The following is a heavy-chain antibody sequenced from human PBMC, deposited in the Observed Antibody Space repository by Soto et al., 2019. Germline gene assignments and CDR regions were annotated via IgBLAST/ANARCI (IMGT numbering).Heavy chain of an antibody. CDR1: GFTFSSYA. Sequence: EVHLLESGGGLVQPGGSLRLSCTASGFTFSSYAMTWVRQAPGRGLEGVSGITASGGRTFYADSVKGRYTISRDNSRSTLYLQMNNLRAEDTAAYYCAKDTRYADYVRGFDSWGQGTLVTVSS. V-gene: IGHV3-23*01. J-gene: IGHJ5*01. D-gene: IGHD4-17*01. CDR2: ITASGGRT. CDR3: AKDTRYADYVRGFDS.